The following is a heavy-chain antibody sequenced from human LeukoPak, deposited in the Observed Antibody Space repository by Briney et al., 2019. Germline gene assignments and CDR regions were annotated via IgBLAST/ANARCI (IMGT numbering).Heavy chain of an antibody. V-gene: IGHV3-30-3*01. CDR3: ARDGRVAGLGDYFDY. J-gene: IGHJ4*02. D-gene: IGHD6-19*01. CDR1: GFTFSSYA. CDR2: ISYDGSNK. Sequence: GRSLRLSCAASGFTFSSYAMHWVRQAPGKGLEWVAVISYDGSNKYYADSVKGRFTMSRDNSKNTLYLQMNSLRAEDTAVYYCARDGRVAGLGDYFDYWGQGTLVTVSS.